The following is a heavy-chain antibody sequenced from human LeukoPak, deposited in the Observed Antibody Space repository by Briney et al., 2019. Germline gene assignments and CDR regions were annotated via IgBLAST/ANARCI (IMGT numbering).Heavy chain of an antibody. CDR3: ARDLAGRIAVAGRGAFDI. CDR2: ISAYNGNT. V-gene: IGHV1-18*01. Sequence: ASVKVSCKASGYTFTSYGISWVRQAPGQGLEWMGWISAYNGNTNYAQKLQGRDTMTTDTSTSTAYMELRSLRSDDTAVYYCARDLAGRIAVAGRGAFDIWGQGTMVTVSS. CDR1: GYTFTSYG. D-gene: IGHD6-19*01. J-gene: IGHJ3*02.